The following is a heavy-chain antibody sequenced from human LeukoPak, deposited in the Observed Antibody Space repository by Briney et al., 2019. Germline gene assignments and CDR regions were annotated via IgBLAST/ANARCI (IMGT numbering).Heavy chain of an antibody. CDR1: GYTFSGFY. Sequence: ASVKVSCKASGYTFSGFYMHWVRQAPGQGLEWMGIINPSGGSTSYAQKFQGRVTMTRDTSTSTVYMELSSLRSEDTAVYYCARVGRSSGSYYYWGQGTLVTVSS. CDR3: ARVGRSSGSYYY. D-gene: IGHD3-10*01. V-gene: IGHV1-46*01. J-gene: IGHJ4*02. CDR2: INPSGGST.